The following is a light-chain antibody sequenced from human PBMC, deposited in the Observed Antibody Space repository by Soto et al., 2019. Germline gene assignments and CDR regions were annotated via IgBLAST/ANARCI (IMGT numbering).Light chain of an antibody. CDR2: DVS. CDR3: CSYAGDLAL. CDR1: SSDVGGYDF. Sequence: QSALTQPRSVSVSPGQSVTISCTGTSSDVGGYDFVSWYQQHPGKAPKLMISDVSKRPSGVPDRFSGSKSGNTASLTISGLQAEDEADYYCCSYAGDLALFGGGTKATVL. V-gene: IGLV2-11*01. J-gene: IGLJ2*01.